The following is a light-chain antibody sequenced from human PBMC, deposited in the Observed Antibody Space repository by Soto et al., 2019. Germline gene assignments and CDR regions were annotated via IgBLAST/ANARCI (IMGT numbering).Light chain of an antibody. CDR2: GAS. CDR3: QQYSNWPPRT. V-gene: IGKV3-15*01. Sequence: EILMTQSPATLSVSPGDRATLSCRASQSISSNLVWYQQKPGQAPRLLIYGASSRAAGIPARFTGSGSGTEFTLPISSLQSADSALYYCQQYSNWPPRTFDQGTKVEI. J-gene: IGKJ1*01. CDR1: QSISSN.